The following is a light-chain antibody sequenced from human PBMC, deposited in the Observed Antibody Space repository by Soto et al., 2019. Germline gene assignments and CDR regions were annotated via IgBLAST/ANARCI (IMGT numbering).Light chain of an antibody. CDR1: ESVSDN. CDR3: QQYVDLPPT. CDR2: GAS. Sequence: EKVMKQSPATLSVSPGESATLSCRASESVSDNLAWYHQKPGQAPRLLIYGASTRATGTPARFSGSGSGTEFTLTISSLQPEDIATYYCQQYVDLPPTFGGGTKVDIK. V-gene: IGKV3-15*01. J-gene: IGKJ4*01.